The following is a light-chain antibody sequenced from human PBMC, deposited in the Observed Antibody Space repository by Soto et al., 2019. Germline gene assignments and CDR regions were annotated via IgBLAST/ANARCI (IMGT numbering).Light chain of an antibody. CDR1: SSNIGSNP. V-gene: IGLV1-44*01. CDR2: SNN. CDR3: AAWDDSPNVYV. J-gene: IGLJ1*01. Sequence: QSVLTQPPSASGTPGQSVTISCSGSSSNIGSNPVNWSQQLPGTAPKLLIYSNNRRPSGVPDRFSGSKSDTSASLAISGLQSEDDGDYYCAAWDDSPNVYVLGTGTNVTVL.